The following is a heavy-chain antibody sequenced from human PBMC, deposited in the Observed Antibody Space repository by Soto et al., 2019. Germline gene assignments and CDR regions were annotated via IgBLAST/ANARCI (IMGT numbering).Heavy chain of an antibody. CDR2: ISGSGGST. D-gene: IGHD2-15*01. CDR3: AKLGYCSGGSCYRAFEI. V-gene: IGHV3-23*01. J-gene: IGHJ3*02. Sequence: EVQLLESGGGLVQPGGSLRLSCAASGFTFSSYAMSWFRQAPGKGLEWVSAISGSGGSTYYADSVKGRFTISRDNSKNTLYLQMNSLRAEDTAVYYCAKLGYCSGGSCYRAFEIWGQGTMVTVSS. CDR1: GFTFSSYA.